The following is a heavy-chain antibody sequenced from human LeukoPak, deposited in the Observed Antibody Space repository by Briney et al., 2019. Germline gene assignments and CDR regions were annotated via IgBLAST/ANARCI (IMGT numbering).Heavy chain of an antibody. CDR2: INHSGST. V-gene: IGHV4-34*01. CDR3: ARGNYGDFDSYYFDY. J-gene: IGHJ4*02. Sequence: SETLSLTCAVYGGSFSGYYWSWIRQPPGKGLEWIGEINHSGSTNYNPSLKSRVTISVDTSKNQFSLRLSSVTAADTAVYYCARGNYGDFDSYYFDYWGQGTLVTVSS. CDR1: GGSFSGYY. D-gene: IGHD4-17*01.